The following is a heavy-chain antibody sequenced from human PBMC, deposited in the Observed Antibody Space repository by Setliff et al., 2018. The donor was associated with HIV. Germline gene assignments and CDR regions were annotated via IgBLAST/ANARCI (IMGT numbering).Heavy chain of an antibody. CDR3: AREGLAVAGLNWLDP. CDR1: GGSISSSSYY. CDR2: IYYSGST. Sequence: PSETLSLTCIVSGGSISSSSYYWTWIRQPPGKGLEWIGDIYYSGSTNYNPSHKSRVTISVDTSKNQFSLKLSSVTAADTAVYYCAREGLAVAGLNWLDPWGQGTLVTVSS. D-gene: IGHD6-19*01. V-gene: IGHV4-61*01. J-gene: IGHJ5*02.